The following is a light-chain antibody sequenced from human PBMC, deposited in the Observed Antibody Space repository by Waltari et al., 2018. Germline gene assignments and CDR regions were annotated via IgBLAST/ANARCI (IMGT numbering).Light chain of an antibody. J-gene: IGKJ1*01. CDR2: KAS. CDR3: QHYDPYSRT. Sequence: DIQMTQSPSTLSASVGDTVNITCRPSQSISSWLAWYQQKPGKAPNLLIYKASSLESGVPSRFSGSGSGTEFTLTISSLQPDDFASYYCQHYDPYSRTFGQGTKVET. V-gene: IGKV1-5*03. CDR1: QSISSW.